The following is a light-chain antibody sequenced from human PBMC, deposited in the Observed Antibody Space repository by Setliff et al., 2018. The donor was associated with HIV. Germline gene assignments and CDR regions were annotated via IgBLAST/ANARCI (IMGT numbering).Light chain of an antibody. V-gene: IGLV1-44*01. J-gene: IGLJ2*01. CDR1: RSNIENNY. CDR3: ATWDDSLNGVV. Sequence: QSVLTQPPSVSAAPGQKVTISCSGSRSNIENNYVSWYQQFPGTAPKLLIYSTNQRPSGVPDRFSGSKSGTSASLAISGLQSEEEADYYCATWDDSLNGVVFGGGTK. CDR2: STN.